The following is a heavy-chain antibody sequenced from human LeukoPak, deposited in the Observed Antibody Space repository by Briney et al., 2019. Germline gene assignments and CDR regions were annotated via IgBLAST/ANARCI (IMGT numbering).Heavy chain of an antibody. CDR2: IYYSGST. D-gene: IGHD1-14*01. V-gene: IGHV4-59*12. CDR1: GGSISSYY. Sequence: PSETLSLTCTVSGGSISSYYWSWIRQPPGKGLEWIGYIYYSGSTNYNPSLKSRVTISVDTSKNQFSLKLSSVTAADTAVYYCARDRGTPNWYFDLWGRGTLVTVSS. CDR3: ARDRGTPNWYFDL. J-gene: IGHJ2*01.